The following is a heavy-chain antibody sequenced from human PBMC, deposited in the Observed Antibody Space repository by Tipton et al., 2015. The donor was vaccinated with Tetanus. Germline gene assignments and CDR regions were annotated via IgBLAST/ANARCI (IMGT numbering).Heavy chain of an antibody. J-gene: IGHJ3*02. V-gene: IGHV6-1*01. D-gene: IGHD3-10*01. CDR2: TYYRSKWIK. CDR1: GDSVSVTSDV. Sequence: LVKPTQTLSLTCSISGDSVSVTSDVWHWIRQSPSRGLEWLGRTYYRSKWIKDYAMSVKGRITVDADTSKNQFSLQLNSVTPDDTAIYYCARDSDFGHDALDIWGQGTMVTVSS. CDR3: ARDSDFGHDALDI.